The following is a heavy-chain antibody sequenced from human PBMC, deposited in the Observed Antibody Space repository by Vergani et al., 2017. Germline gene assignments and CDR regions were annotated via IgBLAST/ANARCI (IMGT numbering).Heavy chain of an antibody. CDR1: GGSISSSSYY. Sequence: QLQLQESGPGLVKPSETLSLTCTVSGGSISSSSYYWGWIRQPPGKGLEWIGSIYYSGSTYYNPSLKSRVTISVDTSKNQFSLKLSTVTTADTAVYYCATRVINYYYYYMDVWGKGTTVTVSS. J-gene: IGHJ6*03. CDR3: ATRVINYYYYYMDV. CDR2: IYYSGST. V-gene: IGHV4-39*07. D-gene: IGHD4-17*01.